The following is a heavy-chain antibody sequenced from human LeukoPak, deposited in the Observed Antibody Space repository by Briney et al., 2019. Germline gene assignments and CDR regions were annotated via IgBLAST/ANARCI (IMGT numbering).Heavy chain of an antibody. D-gene: IGHD3-3*01. J-gene: IGHJ4*02. CDR1: GWSFSGYY. CDR3: ARGLVIRSAVWSGSPGSVDY. Sequence: SETLSLTCAVYGWSFSGYYWSWIRQPPGKGLEWTGEINHSGSTNYNPSLKSRVTISVDTSKNQFSLKLSSVTAADTAVYYCARGLVIRSAVWSGSPGSVDYWGQGTLVSVCS. CDR2: INHSGST. V-gene: IGHV4-34*01.